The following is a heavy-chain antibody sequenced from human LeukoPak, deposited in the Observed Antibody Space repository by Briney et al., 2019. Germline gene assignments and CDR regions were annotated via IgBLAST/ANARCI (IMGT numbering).Heavy chain of an antibody. V-gene: IGHV3-21*05. CDR3: ARDFDEIGDYDILTGYTN. J-gene: IGHJ4*02. CDR2: ISSSSYI. D-gene: IGHD3-9*01. Sequence: GGSLRLSCAASGFTFSAYNMNWVRQAPGKGLEWFSYISSSSYIYYADSVKGRFTISRDNAKNSLYLQMNSLRAEDTAVYYCARDFDEIGDYDILTGYTNWGQGTLVTVSS. CDR1: GFTFSAYN.